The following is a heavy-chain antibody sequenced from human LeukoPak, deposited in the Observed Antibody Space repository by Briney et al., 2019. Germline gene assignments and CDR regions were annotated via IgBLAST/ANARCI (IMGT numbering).Heavy chain of an antibody. CDR1: GYTFTSYG. Sequence: ASVKVSCKASGYTFTSYGISWVRQAPGQGLEWMGWISAYNDNSNYAQKLQGRVTMTTDTSTSTAYMELRSLTSDDTAVYYCARGGRIYSSESCDYWGQGTPVTVSS. V-gene: IGHV1-18*01. CDR2: ISAYNDNS. D-gene: IGHD6-13*01. CDR3: ARGGRIYSSESCDY. J-gene: IGHJ4*02.